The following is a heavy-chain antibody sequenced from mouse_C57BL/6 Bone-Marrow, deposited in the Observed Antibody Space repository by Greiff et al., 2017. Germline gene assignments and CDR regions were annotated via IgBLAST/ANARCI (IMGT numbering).Heavy chain of an antibody. V-gene: IGHV1-81*01. Sequence: VQLQQSGAELARPGASVKLSCKASGYTFTSYGISWVKQRTGQGLEWIGEIYPRSGNTYYNEKFKGKATLTADKSSSTAYMELRSLTSEDSAVYFCASPKIYYDYDGFAYWGQGTLVTGSA. CDR1: GYTFTSYG. J-gene: IGHJ3*01. CDR2: IYPRSGNT. CDR3: ASPKIYYDYDGFAY. D-gene: IGHD2-4*01.